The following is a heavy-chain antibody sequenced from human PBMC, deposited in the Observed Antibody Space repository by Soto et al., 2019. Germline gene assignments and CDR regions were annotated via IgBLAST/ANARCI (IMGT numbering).Heavy chain of an antibody. Sequence: QVQLVESGGGLVQPGGSLRLSCAASGFTFSDYYMSWIRQAPGKGLEWVSYISSSGSTIYYADSVKGRFTISRDNAKNSLYLQMNSLRAEDTAVYYCAREPLTGTTYYYYYGMDVWGQGTTVTVSS. CDR1: GFTFSDYY. CDR2: ISSSGSTI. J-gene: IGHJ6*02. CDR3: AREPLTGTTYYYYYGMDV. D-gene: IGHD1-20*01. V-gene: IGHV3-11*01.